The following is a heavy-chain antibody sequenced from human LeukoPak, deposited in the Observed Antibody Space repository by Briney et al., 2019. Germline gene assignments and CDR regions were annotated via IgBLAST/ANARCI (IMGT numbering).Heavy chain of an antibody. CDR3: ARKPTTVVRYWYFDL. CDR2: IKQDGSEK. V-gene: IGHV3-7*01. J-gene: IGHJ2*01. Sequence: PGGSLRLSCAASGFTFTSYWMSWVRQAPGKGLEWVANIKQDGSEKYYVDSVKGRFTISRDNAKNSLYLQMNSLRAEDTAVYYCARKPTTVVRYWYFDLWGRGTLVSVSS. D-gene: IGHD4-23*01. CDR1: GFTFTSYW.